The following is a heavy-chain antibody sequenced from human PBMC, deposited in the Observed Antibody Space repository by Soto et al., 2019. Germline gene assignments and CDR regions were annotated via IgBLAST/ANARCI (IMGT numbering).Heavy chain of an antibody. J-gene: IGHJ4*02. CDR3: ARCEATVRVY. V-gene: IGHV4-4*02. Sequence: QVQLQESGPGLVKPSGTLSLTCTVSGGSMSSSNWWNWVRQSPGKGLEWIGEAHHSGRNNYNPSLKRRVNISVDESKNHFSLKLTSVTAADTAGYYCARCEATVRVYWGQGTLVTVSS. D-gene: IGHD4-17*01. CDR2: AHHSGRN. CDR1: GGSMSSSNW.